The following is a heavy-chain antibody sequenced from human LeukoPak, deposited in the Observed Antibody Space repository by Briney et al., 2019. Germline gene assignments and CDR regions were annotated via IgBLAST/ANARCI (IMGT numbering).Heavy chain of an antibody. J-gene: IGHJ3*02. CDR2: IYNSGST. CDR1: GGSISSYY. Sequence: SETLSLTCTVSGGSISSYYWSWIRQPPGKGLEWIGTIYNSGSTYYNASLESRVTISVDTSKNQFSLKLSSVTAADTAVYYCARFRGTGTTLSAFDIWGQGTMVTVSS. D-gene: IGHD1-1*01. CDR3: ARFRGTGTTLSAFDI. V-gene: IGHV4-59*04.